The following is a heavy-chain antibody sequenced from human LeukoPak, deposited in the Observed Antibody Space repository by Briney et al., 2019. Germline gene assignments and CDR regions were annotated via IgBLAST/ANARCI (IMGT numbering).Heavy chain of an antibody. CDR3: PAPVGY. D-gene: IGHD2-2*01. V-gene: IGHV4-34*01. Sequence: SETLSLTCAVYGGSFSGYYWSWVRQPPGKGLEWIGKINHSGSTTYNPPFKSRVTISVDTSKSQFSLKLSSVTAADTAVYYCPAPVGYWGQGTLVTVSS. CDR2: INHSGST. J-gene: IGHJ4*02. CDR1: GGSFSGYY.